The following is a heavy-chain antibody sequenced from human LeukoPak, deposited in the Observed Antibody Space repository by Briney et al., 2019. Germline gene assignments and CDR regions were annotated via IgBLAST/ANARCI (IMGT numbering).Heavy chain of an antibody. Sequence: SETLSLTCAVYGGSFSGYYWSWIRQPPGKGLEWIGEINHSGSTNYNPSLKSRVTISVDTSKNQFSLKLSSVTAADTAVYYCARGGVFGYGYWGQGTLVTVSS. V-gene: IGHV4-34*01. CDR2: INHSGST. D-gene: IGHD5-18*01. CDR3: ARGGVFGYGY. CDR1: GGSFSGYY. J-gene: IGHJ4*02.